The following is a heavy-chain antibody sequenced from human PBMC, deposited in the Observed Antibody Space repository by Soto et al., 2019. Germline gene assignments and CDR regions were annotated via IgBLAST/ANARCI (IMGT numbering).Heavy chain of an antibody. V-gene: IGHV1-69*01. CDR2: ILPMIGTP. D-gene: IGHD2-21*02. CDR3: ARGRGFGDYSFDL. Sequence: QVQLVQSGAEVKKPGSSVKVSCKASGGTLRSYAITWVRQAPGQGLEWMGGILPMIGTPKYAQKFQGRLMITADESTSTAYMELSSLRSEDTAVYYCARGRGFGDYSFDLWGQGTKVTVSS. J-gene: IGHJ3*01. CDR1: GGTLRSYA.